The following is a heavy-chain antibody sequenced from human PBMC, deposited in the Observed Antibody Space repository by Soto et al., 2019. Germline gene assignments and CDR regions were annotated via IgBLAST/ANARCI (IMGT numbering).Heavy chain of an antibody. V-gene: IGHV4-39*01. D-gene: IGHD3-22*01. CDR3: ARWGDLIYDSRPGMDV. J-gene: IGHJ6*02. CDR1: GGSISSSSYY. Sequence: KTSETLSLTCTVSGGSISSSSYYWGWIRQPPGKGLEWIGSIYYSGSTYYNPSLKSRVTISVDTSKNQFSLKLSSVTAADTAVYYCARWGDLIYDSRPGMDVWGQGTTVTVSS. CDR2: IYYSGST.